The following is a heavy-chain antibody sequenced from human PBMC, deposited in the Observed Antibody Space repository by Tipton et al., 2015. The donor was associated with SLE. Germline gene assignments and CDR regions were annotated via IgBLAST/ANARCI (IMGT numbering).Heavy chain of an antibody. CDR2: MNPNSGNT. CDR1: GYTFTSFD. D-gene: IGHD3-16*01. J-gene: IGHJ6*02. V-gene: IGHV1-8*01. Sequence: QVQLVQSGPEVKKPGASVKVSCKASGYTFTSFDINWVRQASGQGLEWMGWMNPNSGNTGYAQKFQGRVTMTRNTSISTAYMDLSSLRSENTAVYYCARVQEGGYYFYGMDVWGQGTTVTVSS. CDR3: ARVQEGGYYFYGMDV.